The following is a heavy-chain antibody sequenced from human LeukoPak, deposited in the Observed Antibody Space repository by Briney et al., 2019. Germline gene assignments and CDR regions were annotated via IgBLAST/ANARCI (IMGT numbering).Heavy chain of an antibody. CDR3: AREWIAAGFDP. D-gene: IGHD6-13*01. J-gene: IGHJ5*02. CDR1: GFIVSNSY. V-gene: IGHV3-53*01. Sequence: GGSLRLSCAASGFIVSNSYMSWVRQAPGKGLEWVSVLHTGGRTFYADSVMGRFTISTDNSKNTLFLQMNSLRAEDTAVYYCAREWIAAGFDPWGQGTLVTVSS. CDR2: LHTGGRT.